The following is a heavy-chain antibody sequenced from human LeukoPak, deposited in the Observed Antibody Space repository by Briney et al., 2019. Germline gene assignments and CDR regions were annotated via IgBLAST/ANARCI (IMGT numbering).Heavy chain of an antibody. J-gene: IGHJ5*02. V-gene: IGHV5-10-1*01. Sequence: GESLKISCKGSGYSYTSYWISWVRQMPGKGLEWMGRIDPSDSYTNYSPSFQGHVTISADESISTAYLQWSSLKASDTAMYYCAREGPIVVVPAAMGSSNWFDPWGQGTLVTVSS. CDR1: GYSYTSYW. D-gene: IGHD2-2*01. CDR3: AREGPIVVVPAAMGSSNWFDP. CDR2: IDPSDSYT.